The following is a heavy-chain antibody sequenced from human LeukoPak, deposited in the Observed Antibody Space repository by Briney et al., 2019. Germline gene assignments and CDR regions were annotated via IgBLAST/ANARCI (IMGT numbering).Heavy chain of an antibody. CDR2: IFYSGST. Sequence: SETLSLTCTASGGSISGHYWTWIRQPPGKGLVWIGSIFYSGSTNYNPSLKSRVTMSVDTSKNQVVLTMTNMDPVDTATYYCAHRAPGLEWLLAWGQGTLVTVSS. J-gene: IGHJ4*02. D-gene: IGHD3-3*01. V-gene: IGHV4-59*11. CDR1: GGSISGHY. CDR3: AHRAPGLEWLLA.